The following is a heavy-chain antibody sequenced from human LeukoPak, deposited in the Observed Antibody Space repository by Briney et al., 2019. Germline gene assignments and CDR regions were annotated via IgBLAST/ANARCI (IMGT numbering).Heavy chain of an antibody. Sequence: PSETLSLTCAVYGGSFSGYYWSWIRQPPGKGLEWIGEINHSGSTNYNPSLKSRVTISVDTSKNQFSLKLSSVTAADTAVYYCVYYDFWSGAQIGDYWGQGTLVTVSS. J-gene: IGHJ4*02. CDR3: VYYDFWSGAQIGDY. CDR1: GGSFSGYY. D-gene: IGHD3-3*01. CDR2: INHSGST. V-gene: IGHV4-34*01.